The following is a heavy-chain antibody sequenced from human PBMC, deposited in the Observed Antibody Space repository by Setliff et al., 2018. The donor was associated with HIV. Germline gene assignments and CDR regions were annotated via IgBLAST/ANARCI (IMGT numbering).Heavy chain of an antibody. CDR1: GDTFSNYA. Sequence: SVKVSCKASGDTFSNYAISWVRQAPGQGLEWMGGIIPIFGTANYAQKFKGRVTITADKSTSTAYMEVNSLRFEDTAVYYCARDLGYCSSTSCYGSDYYMDVWGKGTTVTVSS. J-gene: IGHJ6*03. CDR3: ARDLGYCSSTSCYGSDYYMDV. CDR2: IIPIFGTA. D-gene: IGHD2-2*01. V-gene: IGHV1-69*06.